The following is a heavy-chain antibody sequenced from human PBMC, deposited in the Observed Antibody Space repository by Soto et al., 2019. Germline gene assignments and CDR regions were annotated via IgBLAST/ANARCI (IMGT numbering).Heavy chain of an antibody. V-gene: IGHV1-69*01. CDR1: GGTFSSYA. CDR2: IIPIFGTA. Sequence: QVQLVQSGAEVKKPGSSVKVSCKASGGTFSSYAISWVRQAPGQGLEWMGGIIPIFGTANYAQKFQGRVTITADESTSTGYMELSRLRSEDTAVYYCARPVEMATISRSYFFYWGQGTLVTVSS. J-gene: IGHJ4*02. D-gene: IGHD5-12*01. CDR3: ARPVEMATISRSYFFY.